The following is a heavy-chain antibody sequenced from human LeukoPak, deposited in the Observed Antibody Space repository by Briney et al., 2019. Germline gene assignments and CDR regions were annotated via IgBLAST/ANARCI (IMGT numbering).Heavy chain of an antibody. Sequence: ASVKVSCKASGYTFTSYYMHWVRQAPGQGLEWMGWINPNSGGTNYAQKFQGRVTMTRDTSISTAYMELSRLRSDDTAVYYCARPVVAAAEFDYWGQGTLVTVSS. CDR1: GYTFTSYY. CDR3: ARPVVAAAEFDY. D-gene: IGHD6-13*01. J-gene: IGHJ4*02. V-gene: IGHV1-2*02. CDR2: INPNSGGT.